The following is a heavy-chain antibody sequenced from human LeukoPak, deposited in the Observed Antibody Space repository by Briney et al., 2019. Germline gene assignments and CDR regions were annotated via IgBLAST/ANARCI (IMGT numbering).Heavy chain of an antibody. CDR3: ATDSSSWYFDY. Sequence: ASVKVPCKASGGTFSSYAISWVRQAPGQGLEWMGGIIPIFGTANYAQKFQGRVTITADESTSTAYMELSSLRSEDTAVYYCATDSSSWYFDYWGQGTLVTVSS. V-gene: IGHV1-69*13. D-gene: IGHD6-13*01. CDR1: GGTFSSYA. J-gene: IGHJ4*02. CDR2: IIPIFGTA.